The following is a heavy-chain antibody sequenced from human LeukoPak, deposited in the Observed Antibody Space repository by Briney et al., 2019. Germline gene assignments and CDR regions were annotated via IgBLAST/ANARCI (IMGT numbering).Heavy chain of an antibody. CDR1: GGSISSGGYS. CDR2: IYHSGST. Sequence: RSETLSLTCAVSGGSISSGGYSWSWIRQPPGKGLEWIGYIYHSGSTYYNPSLKSRVTISVDRSKNQFSLKLSSVTAADTAVYYSARGTYYYGSGTHYYFDHWGQGTLVTVSS. J-gene: IGHJ4*02. CDR3: ARGTYYYGSGTHYYFDH. V-gene: IGHV4-30-2*01. D-gene: IGHD3-10*01.